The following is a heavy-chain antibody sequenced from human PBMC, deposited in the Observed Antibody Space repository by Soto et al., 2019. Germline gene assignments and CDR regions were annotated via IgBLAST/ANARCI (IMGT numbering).Heavy chain of an antibody. J-gene: IGHJ4*02. CDR3: ATDPGGGGY. CDR2: IYSGGYT. V-gene: IGHV3-53*01. CDR1: GFTVSNNY. Sequence: EVQLVESGGGLIQPGGSLRLSCAVSGFTVSNNYMSWVRQAPGKGLEGVSVIYSGGYTAYGDSVKGRFTISRDDSKNTLFLQMNGRGAAAPAVFFGATDPGGGGYWGQGTLVTVSS. D-gene: IGHD3-10*01.